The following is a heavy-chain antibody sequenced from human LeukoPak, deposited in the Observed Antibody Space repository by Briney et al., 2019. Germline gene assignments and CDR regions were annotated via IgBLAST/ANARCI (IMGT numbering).Heavy chain of an antibody. CDR3: ARARIAAAGTSPLGY. D-gene: IGHD6-13*01. Sequence: GASVKVSCKASGYTFTGYYMHWVRQAPGQGLEWMGWINPNSGGTNYAQKFQGRVTMTRDTSIGTAYMELSRLRSDDTAVYYCARARIAAAGTSPLGYWGQGTLVTVSS. CDR2: INPNSGGT. V-gene: IGHV1-2*02. J-gene: IGHJ4*02. CDR1: GYTFTGYY.